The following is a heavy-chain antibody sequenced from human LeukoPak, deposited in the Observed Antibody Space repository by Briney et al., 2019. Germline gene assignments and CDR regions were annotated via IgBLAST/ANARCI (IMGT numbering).Heavy chain of an antibody. D-gene: IGHD6-13*01. CDR1: GYTFTGYY. CDR3: ASLTSIAAAGTFDY. CDR2: INPNSGGT. Sequence: ASVKVSCKASGYTFTGYYMHWVRQAPGQGLEWMGWINPNSGGTNYAQKFQGRVTMTRDTSISTAHMELSRLRSDDTAVYYCASLTSIAAAGTFDYWGQGTLVTVSS. V-gene: IGHV1-2*02. J-gene: IGHJ4*02.